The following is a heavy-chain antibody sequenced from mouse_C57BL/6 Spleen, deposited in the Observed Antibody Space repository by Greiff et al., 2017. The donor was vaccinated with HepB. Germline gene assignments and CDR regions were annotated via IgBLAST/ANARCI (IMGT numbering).Heavy chain of an antibody. D-gene: IGHD2-3*01. V-gene: IGHV1-63*01. J-gene: IGHJ2*01. CDR2: IYPGGGYT. Sequence: VQLQQSGAELVRPGTSVKMSCKASGYTFTNYWIGWAKQRPGHGLEWIGDIYPGGGYTNYNEKFKGKATLTADKSSSTAYMQFSSLTSEDSAIYYCARYYDGYFYYFDYWGQGTTLTVSS. CDR3: ARYYDGYFYYFDY. CDR1: GYTFTNYW.